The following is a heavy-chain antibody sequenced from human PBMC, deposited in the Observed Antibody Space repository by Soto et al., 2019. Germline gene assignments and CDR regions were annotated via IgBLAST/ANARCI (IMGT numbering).Heavy chain of an antibody. D-gene: IGHD5-18*01. V-gene: IGHV3-23*01. CDR2: ISGSVGST. Sequence: GGSLRLSCAASGFTFSSYAMSWVRQAPGKGLEWVSAISGSVGSTYYADSVKGRFTISRDNSKNTLYLQMNSLRAEDTAVYYCPKDFGYSYGSYFDYWGQGTMVTFSS. CDR1: GFTFSSYA. CDR3: PKDFGYSYGSYFDY. J-gene: IGHJ4*02.